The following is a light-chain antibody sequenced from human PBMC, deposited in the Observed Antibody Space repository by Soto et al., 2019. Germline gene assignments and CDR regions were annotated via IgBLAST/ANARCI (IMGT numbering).Light chain of an antibody. CDR1: QSVSSN. CDR3: QQYNNWPRT. V-gene: IGKV3-15*01. J-gene: IGKJ1*01. CDR2: GAS. Sequence: IVVTQSPCTLSLSPGERATFSCRASQSVSSNYLAWYQQKPGQAPRLLIYGASTRATGIPARFSGSGSGTEFTLTISSLQSEDFAVYYCQQYNNWPRTFGQGTKVDIK.